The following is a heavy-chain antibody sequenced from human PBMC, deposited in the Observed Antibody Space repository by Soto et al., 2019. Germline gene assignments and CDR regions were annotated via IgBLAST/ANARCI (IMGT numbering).Heavy chain of an antibody. CDR1: GYSFTDYH. CDR3: ARGDSTDCSNGACSFFYNHDMDV. J-gene: IGHJ6*02. V-gene: IGHV1-2*04. CDR2: INPKSGGT. D-gene: IGHD2-8*01. Sequence: ASVKVSCKASGYSFTDYHIQWVRQAPGQGLEWLGRINPKSGGTSTAQKFQGWVTMTTDTSISTASMELTRLTSDDTAIYYCARGDSTDCSNGACSFFYNHDMDVWGQGTTVTV.